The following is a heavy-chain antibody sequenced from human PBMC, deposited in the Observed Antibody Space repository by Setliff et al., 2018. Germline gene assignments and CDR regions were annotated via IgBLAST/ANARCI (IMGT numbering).Heavy chain of an antibody. V-gene: IGHV4-39*01. J-gene: IGHJ5*02. Sequence: SETLSLTCTVSGGSVSNSGFFWGWLRQAPGKGLEWIGNIYDSGVXNYNPSLKXXFIITRDTSKNQISLKLTFVTAADTAVYYCGRGFSRIEGWGNWFDPWGQGILVTVSS. CDR3: GRGFSRIEGWGNWFDP. D-gene: IGHD2-15*01. CDR2: IYDSGVX. CDR1: GGSVSNSGFF.